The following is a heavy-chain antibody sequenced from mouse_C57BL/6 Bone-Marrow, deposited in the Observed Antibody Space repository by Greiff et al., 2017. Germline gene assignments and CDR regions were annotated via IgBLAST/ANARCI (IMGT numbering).Heavy chain of an antibody. J-gene: IGHJ3*01. D-gene: IGHD2-5*01. CDR2: IYPRSGNT. Sequence: VKLVESGAELARPGASVKLSCKASGYTFTSYGISWVKQRTGQGLEWIGEIYPRSGNTYYNEKFKGKATLTADKSSSTAYMELRSLTSEDSAVYFCARVDYSNYGAYWGQGTLVTVSA. V-gene: IGHV1-81*01. CDR1: GYTFTSYG. CDR3: ARVDYSNYGAY.